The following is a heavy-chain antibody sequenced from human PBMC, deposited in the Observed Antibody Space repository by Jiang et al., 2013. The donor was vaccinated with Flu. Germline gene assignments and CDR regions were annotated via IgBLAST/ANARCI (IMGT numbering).Heavy chain of an antibody. CDR1: GFTFSDAW. CDR3: ATSVMTRGGFDI. CDR2: IKSKRDGGTT. V-gene: IGHV3-15*01. J-gene: IGHJ3*02. D-gene: IGHD3-22*01. Sequence: QLLESGGRLIKSLGGSLRLSCAGSGFTFSDAWMDWVRQAPGKGLEWVGRIKSKRDGGTTDYAAPVKGRFIISRDDSKNAVYLQMSTLETGDTALYYCATSVMTRGGFDIWGQGTMVTVSS.